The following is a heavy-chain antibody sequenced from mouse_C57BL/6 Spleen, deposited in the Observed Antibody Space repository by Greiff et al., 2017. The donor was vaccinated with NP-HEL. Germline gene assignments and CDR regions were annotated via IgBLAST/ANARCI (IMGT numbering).Heavy chain of an antibody. CDR2: IYPSDSET. D-gene: IGHD6-5*01. J-gene: IGHJ2*01. V-gene: IGHV1-61*01. CDR1: GYTFTSYW. CDR3: ARYPIFDY. Sequence: VQLQQSGAELVRPGASVTLSCKASGYTFTSYWMDWVKQRPGQGLEWIGNIYPSDSETHYNQKFKDKATLTVDKSSSTAYMQLSSLTSEDSAVYYCARYPIFDYWGQGTTLTVSS.